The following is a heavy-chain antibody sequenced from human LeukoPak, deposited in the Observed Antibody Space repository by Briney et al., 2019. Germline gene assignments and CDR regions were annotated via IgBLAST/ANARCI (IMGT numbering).Heavy chain of an antibody. CDR1: GGSISRGGYS. J-gene: IGHJ5*02. Sequence: KSSETLSLTCAVSGGSISRGGYSRSWIRQPPGKTLEWIAYIYHSGSTYYNPSLKSRVTISVDRSKNQFSLKLSSVTAADTAVYYCARMAAAVYNWFDPWGQGTLVTVSS. CDR3: ARMAAAVYNWFDP. D-gene: IGHD6-13*01. CDR2: IYHSGST. V-gene: IGHV4-30-2*01.